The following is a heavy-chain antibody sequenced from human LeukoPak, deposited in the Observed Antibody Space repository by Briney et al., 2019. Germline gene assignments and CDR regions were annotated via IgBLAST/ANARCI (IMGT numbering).Heavy chain of an antibody. CDR2: IRYDGSNK. CDR1: GFIFSNYG. D-gene: IGHD6-6*01. Sequence: RGGSLRLSCAASGFIFSNYGVHWVRQAPGKGLGGGAFIRYDGSNKYYADSVKGRFTISRDNSKNTLYLQMNSLRAEDTAVYYCAKDQHLLAARPLYYFDYWGQGTLVTVSS. J-gene: IGHJ4*02. V-gene: IGHV3-30*02. CDR3: AKDQHLLAARPLYYFDY.